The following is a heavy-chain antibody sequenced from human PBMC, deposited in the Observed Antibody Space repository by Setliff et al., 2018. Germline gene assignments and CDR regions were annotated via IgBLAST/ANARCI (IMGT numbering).Heavy chain of an antibody. Sequence: SETLSLTCTVSGDSIYSGGYYWSWIRQHPGKGREWIGYIYYSGSTYYNPSLKSRVTISIDTSKNQFSLKLSSVTAAGTAVYYCARDHPGYSRSWYWFDSWGLGTLVTVSS. CDR2: IYYSGST. CDR1: GDSIYSGGYY. CDR3: ARDHPGYSRSWYWFDS. D-gene: IGHD6-13*01. V-gene: IGHV4-31*03. J-gene: IGHJ5*01.